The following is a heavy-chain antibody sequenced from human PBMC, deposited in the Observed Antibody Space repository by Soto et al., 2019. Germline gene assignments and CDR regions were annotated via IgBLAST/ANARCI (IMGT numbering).Heavy chain of an antibody. Sequence: GGSLRLSCAASGFTFSSYSMNWVRQAPGKGLEWVSSISSSSSYIYYADSVKGRFTISRDNAKNSLYLQMNSLRAEDTAVYYCARDSAVAEPDYYYSYGMDVWGQGTTVTGSS. CDR2: ISSSSSYI. D-gene: IGHD6-19*01. CDR3: ARDSAVAEPDYYYSYGMDV. J-gene: IGHJ6*02. V-gene: IGHV3-21*01. CDR1: GFTFSSYS.